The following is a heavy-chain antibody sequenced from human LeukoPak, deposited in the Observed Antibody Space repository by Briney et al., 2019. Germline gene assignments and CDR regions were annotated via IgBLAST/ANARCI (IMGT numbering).Heavy chain of an antibody. Sequence: SETLSLTCAVYGGSFSGYYWGWIRQPPGKGLEWIGSIYHSGSTYYSPSLKSRVTISVDTSKNQFSLKLSSVTAADTAVYYCARADYSSTWSHDYYYMDVWGKGTTVTVSS. CDR2: IYHSGST. CDR1: GGSFSGYY. CDR3: ARADYSSTWSHDYYYMDV. V-gene: IGHV4-38-2*01. J-gene: IGHJ6*03. D-gene: IGHD6-13*01.